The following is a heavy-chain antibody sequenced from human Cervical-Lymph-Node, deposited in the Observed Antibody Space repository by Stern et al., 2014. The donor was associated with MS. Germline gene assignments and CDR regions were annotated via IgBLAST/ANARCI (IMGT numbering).Heavy chain of an antibody. Sequence: QVLMVQSGAEVKKPGASVKVSCKVSGYTLSEISMHWMRQAPGKGLEWMGGFDPEHGETLYAQKFQGRVTMAEDRSTDTAYMELSSLRSEDTAVYYCATHRGRVTYYYGMDVWGQGTTVTVSS. CDR3: ATHRGRVTYYYGMDV. CDR2: FDPEHGET. D-gene: IGHD2-21*02. V-gene: IGHV1-24*01. J-gene: IGHJ6*02. CDR1: GYTLSEIS.